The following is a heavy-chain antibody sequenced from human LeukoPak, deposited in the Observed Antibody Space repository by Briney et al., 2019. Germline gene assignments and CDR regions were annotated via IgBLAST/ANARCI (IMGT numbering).Heavy chain of an antibody. Sequence: PSETLSLTCAVYGGSFSGYYWSWIRQPPGKGLEWIGEINHSGSTNYNPSLKSRVTISVDTSKNQFSLKLSSVTAADTAVYYCARSRTFGRLQLPFDYWGQGTLVTVSS. CDR1: GGSFSGYY. CDR3: ARSRTFGRLQLPFDY. CDR2: INHSGST. D-gene: IGHD5-24*01. V-gene: IGHV4-34*01. J-gene: IGHJ4*02.